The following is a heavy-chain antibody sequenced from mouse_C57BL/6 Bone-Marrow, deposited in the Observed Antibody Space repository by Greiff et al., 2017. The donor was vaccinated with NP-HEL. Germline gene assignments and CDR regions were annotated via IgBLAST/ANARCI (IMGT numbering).Heavy chain of an antibody. V-gene: IGHV1-15*01. CDR1: GYTFTDYE. CDR3: TRIYDYDFPAWFAY. D-gene: IGHD2-4*01. Sequence: QVQLQQSGAELVRPGASVTLSCKASGYTFTDYEMHWVKQTPVHGLEWIGAIDPETGGTAYNQKFKGKAIMTADKSYSTAYMELRSLASEDSAVYYCTRIYDYDFPAWFAYWGQGTLVTVSA. CDR2: IDPETGGT. J-gene: IGHJ3*01.